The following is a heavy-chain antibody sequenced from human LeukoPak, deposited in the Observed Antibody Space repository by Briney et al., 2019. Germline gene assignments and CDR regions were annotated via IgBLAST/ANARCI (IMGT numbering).Heavy chain of an antibody. CDR1: GYTFTGYY. Sequence: GASVKVSCKASGYTFTGYYMHWVRQAPGQGLEWMGRINPNSGGTNYAQKFQGRVTMTRDTSISTAHMELSRLRSDDTAVYYCARERKYSSGWYVDYWGQGTLVTVSS. D-gene: IGHD6-19*01. J-gene: IGHJ4*02. CDR2: INPNSGGT. V-gene: IGHV1-2*06. CDR3: ARERKYSSGWYVDY.